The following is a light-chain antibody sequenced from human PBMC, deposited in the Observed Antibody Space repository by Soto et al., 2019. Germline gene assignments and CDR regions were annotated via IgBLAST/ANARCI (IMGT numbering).Light chain of an antibody. V-gene: IGLV1-47*02. J-gene: IGLJ3*02. CDR1: ISNIGSNY. CDR2: SNN. CDR3: AVWDDSLRGV. Sequence: QLVLTQPPSASGTPGQRVTISCSGSISNIGSNYVYWYQQLPGRAPKLLIYSNNQRPSGVPDRFSGSKSGTSASLAISGLRSEDEADYYCAVWDDSLRGVFGGGTKVTVL.